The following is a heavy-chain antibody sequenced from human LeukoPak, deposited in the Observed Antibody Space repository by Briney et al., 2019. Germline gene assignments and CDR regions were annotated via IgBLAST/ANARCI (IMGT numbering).Heavy chain of an antibody. D-gene: IGHD2-15*01. CDR3: ARLLSRDIVVVVGDTGMDV. J-gene: IGHJ6*02. Sequence: SETLSLTCAVYGGSFSGYYWSWIRQPPGKGLEWIGEINHSGSTNYNPSLKSRVTISVDTSKNQFSLKLSSVTAADTAVYYCARLLSRDIVVVVGDTGMDVWGQGTTVTVSS. V-gene: IGHV4-34*01. CDR2: INHSGST. CDR1: GGSFSGYY.